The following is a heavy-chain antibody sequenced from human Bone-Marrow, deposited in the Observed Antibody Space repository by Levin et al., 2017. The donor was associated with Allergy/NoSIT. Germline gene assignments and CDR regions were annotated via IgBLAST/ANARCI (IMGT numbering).Heavy chain of an antibody. D-gene: IGHD6-13*01. V-gene: IGHV4-39*01. J-gene: IGHJ4*02. CDR2: IYYSGST. CDR1: GGSISSSSYY. CDR3: ARGYSSSWAAFKSPFDY. Sequence: SETLSLTCTVSGGSISSSSYYWGWIRQPPGKGLEWIGSIYYSGSTYYNPSLKSRVTISVDTSKNQFSLKLSSVTAADTAVYYCARGYSSSWAAFKSPFDYWGQGTLVTVSS.